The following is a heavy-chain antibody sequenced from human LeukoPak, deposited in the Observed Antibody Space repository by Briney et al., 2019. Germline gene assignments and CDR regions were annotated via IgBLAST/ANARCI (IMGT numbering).Heavy chain of an antibody. D-gene: IGHD1-26*01. J-gene: IGHJ4*02. CDR1: GFTFSSYG. Sequence: PGGSLRLSCAASGFTFSSYGMHWVRQAPGKGLEWVAVISYDGSNKYYADSVKGRFTISRDNSKNTLYLQMNSLRAEDTAVYYCAKDAYYSLGHFDYWGQGTLVIVSS. V-gene: IGHV3-30*18. CDR3: AKDAYYSLGHFDY. CDR2: ISYDGSNK.